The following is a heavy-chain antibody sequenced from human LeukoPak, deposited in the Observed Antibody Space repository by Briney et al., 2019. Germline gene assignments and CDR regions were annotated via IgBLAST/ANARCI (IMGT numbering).Heavy chain of an antibody. J-gene: IGHJ5*02. D-gene: IGHD3-9*01. CDR2: IYYSGST. CDR3: ARHYDTDGLMP. CDR1: GGTISSGGYY. V-gene: IGHV4-31*03. Sequence: PSQTLSLTCTVSGGTISSGGYYWSWIRQHPGKGLEWIGYIYYSGSTYYNPSLKSRVTISVDTSKNQFSLKLSSATAADTAVYYCARHYDTDGLMPWGQGTLVTVSS.